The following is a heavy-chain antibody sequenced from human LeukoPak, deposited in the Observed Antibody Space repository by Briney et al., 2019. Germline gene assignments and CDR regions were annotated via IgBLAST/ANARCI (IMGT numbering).Heavy chain of an antibody. V-gene: IGHV3-23*01. J-gene: IGHJ5*02. CDR3: ARDFTAPAP. Sequence: GGSLRLSCAASGFTFSSYAMSWVRQAPGKGLEWVSGISGSGGSTDYADSVKGRFTISRDNSKNTVYLHMNSLRADDTAVYYCARDFTAPAPWGQGTLVTVSS. CDR1: GFTFSSYA. CDR2: ISGSGGST. D-gene: IGHD5-18*01.